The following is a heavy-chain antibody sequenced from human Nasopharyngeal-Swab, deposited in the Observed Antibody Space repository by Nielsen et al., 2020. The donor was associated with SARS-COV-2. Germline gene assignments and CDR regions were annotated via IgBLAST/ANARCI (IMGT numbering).Heavy chain of an antibody. CDR2: ISGSDHTT. Sequence: GESLKISCAASGFTFRSYAISWVRQAPGKGLEWVSVISGSDHTTYYADSVKGRFTISRDNSKNTVNLQMNSLRAEDTAVYYCARDRPHWGCDYWGQGTLVTVSS. D-gene: IGHD3-16*01. CDR1: GFTFRSYA. V-gene: IGHV3-23*01. CDR3: ARDRPHWGCDY. J-gene: IGHJ4*02.